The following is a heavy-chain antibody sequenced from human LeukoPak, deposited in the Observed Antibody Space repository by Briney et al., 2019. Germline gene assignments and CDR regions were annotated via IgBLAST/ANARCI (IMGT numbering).Heavy chain of an antibody. CDR1: GYSISTGYY. Sequence: TSETLSLTCAVSGYSISTGYYWGWIRQPPGEGLEWIGSIYHSGSTYYNASLKSRVTISLDRSKNHFSLKLNSVTAADTAVYYCAKRFKVEPGAIDPWGQGTLVTVSS. D-gene: IGHD3-16*01. V-gene: IGHV4-38-2*01. J-gene: IGHJ5*02. CDR2: IYHSGST. CDR3: AKRFKVEPGAIDP.